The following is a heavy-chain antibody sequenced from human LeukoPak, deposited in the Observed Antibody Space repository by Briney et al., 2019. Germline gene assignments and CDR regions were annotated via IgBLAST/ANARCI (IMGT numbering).Heavy chain of an antibody. J-gene: IGHJ4*02. CDR1: GGSISSYY. Sequence: PSETLSLTCTVSGGSISSYYWSWIRQPPEKGLELIGYIYYCGSTNYNPSLKSRVTIAVDTSKNQFSLKLSSVTAADTAVYYCARDIYSYGPFFDYWGQGTLVTVSS. D-gene: IGHD5-18*01. CDR3: ARDIYSYGPFFDY. CDR2: IYYCGST. V-gene: IGHV4-59*01.